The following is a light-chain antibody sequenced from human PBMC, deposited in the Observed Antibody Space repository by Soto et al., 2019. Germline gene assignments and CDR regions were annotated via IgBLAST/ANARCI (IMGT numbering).Light chain of an antibody. Sequence: NFMLAQPHSVSESPGKTVTISCTRNSGSIASSYVQWYQQRPGSFPTTVIFENNRRPSGVPDQFSGSIDISSNSASLTISGLKTEDEADYYCQSYDSTTWVFGGGTQLTVL. V-gene: IGLV6-57*01. CDR3: QSYDSTTWV. CDR2: ENN. J-gene: IGLJ3*02. CDR1: SGSIASSY.